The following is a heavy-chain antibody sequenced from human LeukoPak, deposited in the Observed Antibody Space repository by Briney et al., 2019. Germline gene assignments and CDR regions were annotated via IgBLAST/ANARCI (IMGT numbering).Heavy chain of an antibody. CDR3: ARQVVAVAGTGYFDY. V-gene: IGHV4-39*01. CDR2: IYYSGST. J-gene: IGHJ4*02. D-gene: IGHD6-19*01. Sequence: SETLSLTCTVSGGSIGSSSYYWGWIRQPPGKGLEWIGSIYYSGSTYYNASLKSRGTISVDTSKNQFSLKLNSVTAADTAVYFCARQVVAVAGTGYFDYWGQGTLVTVSS. CDR1: GGSIGSSSYY.